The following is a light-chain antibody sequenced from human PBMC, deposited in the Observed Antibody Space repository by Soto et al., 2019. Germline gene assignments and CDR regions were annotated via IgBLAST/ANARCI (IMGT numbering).Light chain of an antibody. J-gene: IGLJ2*01. CDR3: ASWDDILHGPL. V-gene: IGLV1-44*01. CDR2: NSD. Sequence: QSVLTQPPSASGTPGQRVTISCSGATSNFGTKSVNWYQHLPGAAPRLLMYNSDQRPSGVPDRFSGSKSGTSASLAISGLQSADEGDYVCASWDDILHGPLFGGGTKLTVL. CDR1: TSNFGTKS.